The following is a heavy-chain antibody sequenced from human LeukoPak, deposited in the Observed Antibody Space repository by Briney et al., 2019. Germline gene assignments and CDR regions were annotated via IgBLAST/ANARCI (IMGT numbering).Heavy chain of an antibody. CDR3: ARGFRFPDV. D-gene: IGHD2-21*01. V-gene: IGHV3-11*04. Sequence: GGSLRFSCAASGFTFSDYYMSWIRQAPGKGLEWVSVKGRFTISRDNAKDSLYLQMNSLRAEDTAVYYCARGFRFPDVWGKGTTVTVSS. CDR1: GFTFSDYY. J-gene: IGHJ6*04.